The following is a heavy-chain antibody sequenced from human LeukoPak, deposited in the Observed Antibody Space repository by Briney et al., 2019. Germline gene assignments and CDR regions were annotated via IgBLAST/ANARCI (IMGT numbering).Heavy chain of an antibody. J-gene: IGHJ3*02. D-gene: IGHD3-3*01. Sequence: GGSLRLSCAASGPTVSSNYMSWVRQAPGKGLEWVSVIYSGDNAYYVDSVKGRFTISRHNSKNTLYLQMNSLRAEDTAVYYCARDGDAFDIWGRGTMVTVSS. CDR2: IYSGDNA. CDR3: ARDGDAFDI. V-gene: IGHV3-53*04. CDR1: GPTVSSNY.